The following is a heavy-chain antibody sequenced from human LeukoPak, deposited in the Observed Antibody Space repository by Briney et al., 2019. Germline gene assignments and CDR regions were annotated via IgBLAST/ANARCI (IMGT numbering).Heavy chain of an antibody. Sequence: SGGSLRLSCAASGFTVSSNYMSGLRHAPGEGVECVSVIYSGGSTYYADSVEGRFTISRDNSKNTLSLQMNSLRAEATAVYYCARSLGSSSSLRGFDYWGQGTLVTVSS. D-gene: IGHD6-13*01. J-gene: IGHJ4*02. V-gene: IGHV3-53*01. CDR1: GFTVSSNY. CDR3: ARSLGSSSSLRGFDY. CDR2: IYSGGST.